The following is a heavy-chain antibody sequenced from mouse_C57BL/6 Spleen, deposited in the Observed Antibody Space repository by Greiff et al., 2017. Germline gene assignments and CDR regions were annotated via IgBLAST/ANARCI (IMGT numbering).Heavy chain of an antibody. Sequence: EVKLVESGGGLVKPGGSLKLSCAASGFTFSSYAMSWVRQTPEKRLEWVATISDGGSYTYYPDNVKGRFTISRDNAKNNLYLQMSHLKSEDTAMYYCARDRGIVTTYFDYWGQGTTLTVSS. CDR2: ISDGGSYT. J-gene: IGHJ2*01. CDR1: GFTFSSYA. V-gene: IGHV5-4*01. CDR3: ARDRGIVTTYFDY. D-gene: IGHD2-5*01.